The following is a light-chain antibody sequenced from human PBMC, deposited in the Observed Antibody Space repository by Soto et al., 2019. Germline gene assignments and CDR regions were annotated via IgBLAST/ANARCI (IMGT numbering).Light chain of an antibody. Sequence: QSVLTQPPSMSGAPGQRVTISCTESSSNIGAGYDVHWYQQLPGTAPKLLIYANSNRPSGVPDRFSGSKSGTSASLAITGLQAEDEADHYCQSYDSSLSAWVFGGGTQLTVL. CDR2: ANS. V-gene: IGLV1-40*01. CDR1: SSNIGAGYD. J-gene: IGLJ3*02. CDR3: QSYDSSLSAWV.